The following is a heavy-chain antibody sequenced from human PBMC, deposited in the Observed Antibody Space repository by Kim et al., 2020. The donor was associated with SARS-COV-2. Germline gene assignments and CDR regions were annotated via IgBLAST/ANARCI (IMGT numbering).Heavy chain of an antibody. Sequence: SETLSLTCTASGGSISSYYWSWIRQPPGKGLEWIGAIYYSGSTNYNPSPKRRVTISADTTKNQCSLKLSSVTAADTAVYYCARDLVRRIFGVVIENYVMDVWGQGTTVRVSS. CDR1: GGSISSYY. CDR3: ARDLVRRIFGVVIENYVMDV. J-gene: IGHJ6*02. D-gene: IGHD3-3*01. V-gene: IGHV4-59*13. CDR2: IYYSGST.